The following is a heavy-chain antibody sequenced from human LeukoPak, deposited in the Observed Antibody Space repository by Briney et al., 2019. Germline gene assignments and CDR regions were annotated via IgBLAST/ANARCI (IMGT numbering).Heavy chain of an antibody. CDR2: ISGSGGST. V-gene: IGHV3-23*01. Sequence: PGGSLRLSCAASGFTFSSYAMSWVRQAPGKGLGWGSAISGSGGSTYYADSVKGRFTISRDNSKNTLYLQMNSLRAEDTAVYYCAKGGYYYDSSGYYYPDAFDIWGQGTMVTVSS. J-gene: IGHJ3*02. CDR3: AKGGYYYDSSGYYYPDAFDI. CDR1: GFTFSSYA. D-gene: IGHD3-22*01.